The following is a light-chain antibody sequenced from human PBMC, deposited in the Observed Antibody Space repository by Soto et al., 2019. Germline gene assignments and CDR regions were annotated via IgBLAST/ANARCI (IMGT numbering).Light chain of an antibody. J-gene: IGKJ4*01. V-gene: IGKV3-15*01. CDR2: GAS. CDR1: QTVNNN. CDR3: QQYNNWPLT. Sequence: EIVMTQSPATLSVSPGERATLSCRASQTVNNNLAWYQQKPGQAPRLLIYGASARATGIPDRFSGSGSGTKFTLTHRSLQYEHFAVYYCQQYNNWPLTCEGGNTVEYK.